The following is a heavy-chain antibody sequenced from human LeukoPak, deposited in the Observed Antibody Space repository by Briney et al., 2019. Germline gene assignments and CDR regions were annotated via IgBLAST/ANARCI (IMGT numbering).Heavy chain of an antibody. CDR3: ARDLGLYDDGGNIDY. CDR1: GFTFSTYS. J-gene: IGHJ4*02. CDR2: ISGSSRTM. V-gene: IGHV3-48*04. Sequence: GGSLRLSCVASGFTFSTYSMNWVRQAPGKGLEWVSYISGSSRTMYYADSVKGRFTISRDNVKKSLYLQMNSLRAEDTAVYYCARDLGLYDDGGNIDYWGQGTLVTVSS. D-gene: IGHD4-23*01.